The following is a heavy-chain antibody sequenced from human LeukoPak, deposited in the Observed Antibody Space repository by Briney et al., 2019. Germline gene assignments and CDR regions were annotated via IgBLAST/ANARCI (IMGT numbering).Heavy chain of an antibody. J-gene: IGHJ3*02. CDR2: IKEDGSEK. CDR1: GFSFSLYG. D-gene: IGHD1-7*01. CDR3: ARIRKLELRHTFDI. V-gene: IGHV3-7*03. Sequence: PGGSLRLSCGASGFSFSLYGMHWVRQAPGKGLEWVANIKEDGSEKYYVDSVKGRFTISRDNAKNTLYLQMNSLRVEDTAVYYCARIRKLELRHTFDIWGQGTMVTVFS.